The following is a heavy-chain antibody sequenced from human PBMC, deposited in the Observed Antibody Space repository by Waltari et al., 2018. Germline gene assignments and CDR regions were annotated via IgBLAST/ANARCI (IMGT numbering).Heavy chain of an antibody. D-gene: IGHD6-13*01. CDR2: ISSSSSYI. J-gene: IGHJ4*02. V-gene: IGHV3-21*01. CDR1: GFPFRSYG. CDR3: ARDRHSSSWYDY. Sequence: EVQLVESGGGLVKPGGSLRLSCAASGFPFRSYGMNWVRQAPGKGLEWVSSISSSSSYIYYADSVKGRFTISRDNAKNSLYLQMNSLRDEDTAVYYCARDRHSSSWYDYWGQGTLVTVSS.